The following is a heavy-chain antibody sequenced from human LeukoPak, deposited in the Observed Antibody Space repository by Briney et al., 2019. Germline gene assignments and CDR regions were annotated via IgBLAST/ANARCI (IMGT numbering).Heavy chain of an antibody. CDR3: ARGLWIGSSGYNFDY. CDR1: GFTFSNYA. CDR2: IGGNGGST. D-gene: IGHD3-22*01. V-gene: IGHV3-23*01. Sequence: GGSLRLSCAASGFTFSNYAMSWVRQAPGKGLEWVSAIGGNGGSTYYADSVKGRFTISRDNSKDTLYLQMNSLRAEDTAVYYCARGLWIGSSGYNFDYWGQGTLVTVSS. J-gene: IGHJ4*02.